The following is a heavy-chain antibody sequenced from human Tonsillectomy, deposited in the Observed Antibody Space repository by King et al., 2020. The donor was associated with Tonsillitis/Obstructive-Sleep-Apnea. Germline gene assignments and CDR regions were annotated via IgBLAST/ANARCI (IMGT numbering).Heavy chain of an antibody. CDR1: GFTFRTYP. Sequence: VQLVESGGGLVQPGGSLRLPCAASGFTFRTYPMAWSRQAPGKGLDWVSVFSASGGVTSSADSVKGRFTISRDNSKDTVYLQMTSLRAEDTALYYCAKRATVSSFYYYMDVWGKGTTVTVSS. D-gene: IGHD6-6*01. J-gene: IGHJ6*03. CDR3: AKRATVSSFYYYMDV. CDR2: FSASGGVT. V-gene: IGHV3-23*04.